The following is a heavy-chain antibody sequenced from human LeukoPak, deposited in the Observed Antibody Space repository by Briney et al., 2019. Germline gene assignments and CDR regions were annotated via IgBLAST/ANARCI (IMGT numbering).Heavy chain of an antibody. V-gene: IGHV3-48*03. CDR1: GFTFSSYE. CDR3: ATIGRYGSGDY. D-gene: IGHD3-10*01. CDR2: ISSSGSTI. J-gene: IGHJ4*02. Sequence: GRSLRLSCAASGFTFSSYEMNWVRQAPGKGLEWVSYISSSGSTIYYADSVKGRFTISRDNAKNSLYLQMNSLRAEDTAVYYCATIGRYGSGDYWGQGTLVTVSS.